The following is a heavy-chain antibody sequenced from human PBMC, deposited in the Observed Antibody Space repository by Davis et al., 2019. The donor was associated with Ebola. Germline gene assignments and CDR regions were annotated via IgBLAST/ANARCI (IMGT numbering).Heavy chain of an antibody. CDR2: INPNSGGT. J-gene: IGHJ6*04. V-gene: IGHV1-2*04. Sequence: ASVKVSCKASGYTFTGYYMHWVRQAPGQGLEWMGWINPNSGGTNYAQKFQGWVTMTRNTSISTAYMELSSLRSKDTAVYYCATFRELLIDLNYYYGMDVWGKGTTVTVSS. D-gene: IGHD3-10*01. CDR3: ATFRELLIDLNYYYGMDV. CDR1: GYTFTGYY.